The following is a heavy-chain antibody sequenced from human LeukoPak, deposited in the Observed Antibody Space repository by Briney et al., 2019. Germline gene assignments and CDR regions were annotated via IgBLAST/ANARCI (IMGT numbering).Heavy chain of an antibody. CDR2: ISYDGSNK. CDR3: ARARRYSSGGYGMDV. CDR1: GSTFSSYG. Sequence: GGSLRLSCAASGSTFSSYGMHWVRQAPGKGLEWVAVISYDGSNKYYADSVKGRFTISRDNSKNTLYLQMNSLRAEDTAVYYCARARRYSSGGYGMDVWGQGTTVTVSS. V-gene: IGHV3-30*03. J-gene: IGHJ6*02. D-gene: IGHD6-19*01.